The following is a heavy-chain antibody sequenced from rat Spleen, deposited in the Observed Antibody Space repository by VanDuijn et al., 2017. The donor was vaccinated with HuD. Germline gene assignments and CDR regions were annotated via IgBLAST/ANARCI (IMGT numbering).Heavy chain of an antibody. CDR3: ARSHYGYTDYFDY. CDR2: ISTGGGNT. V-gene: IGHV5S13*01. Sequence: EVQLVESGGGLVQPGRSLKLSCAASGFTFSNYGMAWVRQTPTKGLEWVASISTGGGNTYYRDSVKGRFTISRNNAKSILSLQMDSLRSEDTATYYCARSHYGYTDYFDYWGQGVMVTVSS. CDR1: GFTFSNYG. D-gene: IGHD1-9*01. J-gene: IGHJ2*01.